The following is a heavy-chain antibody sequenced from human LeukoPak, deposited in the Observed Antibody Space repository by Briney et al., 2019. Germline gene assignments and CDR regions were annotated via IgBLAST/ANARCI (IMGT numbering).Heavy chain of an antibody. J-gene: IGHJ3*02. CDR2: IYTSGST. V-gene: IGHV4-4*08. CDR1: GGSISSYY. CDR3: ARGAGTYYYDSRGSAFDI. D-gene: IGHD3-22*01. Sequence: SETLSLTCTVSGGSISSYYWSWIRQPPGKGLEWIGRIYTSGSTNYNPSLKSRVTISVDTSKNQFSLKLSSVTAADTAVYYCARGAGTYYYDSRGSAFDIWGQGTMVTVSS.